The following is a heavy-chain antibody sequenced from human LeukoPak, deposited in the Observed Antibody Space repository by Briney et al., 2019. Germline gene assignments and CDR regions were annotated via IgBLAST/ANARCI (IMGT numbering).Heavy chain of an antibody. CDR1: GFTVSSNY. V-gene: IGHV3-53*01. CDR2: IYNVGST. CDR3: ARGENYYFDY. J-gene: IGHJ4*02. Sequence: PASSLILSCAASGFTVSSNYMRWGRQPPRRGVWWVSVIYNVGSTNYAESLQGRFTISRDNSKNTPYLQMNSLRAEDTAVYYCARGENYYFDYWGQGTLVTVSS.